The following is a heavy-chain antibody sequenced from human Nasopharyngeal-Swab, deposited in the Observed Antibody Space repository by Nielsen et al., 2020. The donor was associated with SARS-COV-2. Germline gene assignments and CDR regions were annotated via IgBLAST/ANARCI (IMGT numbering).Heavy chain of an antibody. D-gene: IGHD2-21*02. V-gene: IGHV3-23*01. Sequence: VRQAPGKGLEWVSAISGSGGSTYYADSVKGRFTISRDNSKNTLYLQMNSLRAEDTAVYYWATEVVTARGADYWGQGTLVAVSS. CDR2: ISGSGGST. CDR3: ATEVVTARGADY. J-gene: IGHJ4*02.